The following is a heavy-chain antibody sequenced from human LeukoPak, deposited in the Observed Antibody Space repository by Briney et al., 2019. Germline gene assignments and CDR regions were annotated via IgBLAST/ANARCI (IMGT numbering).Heavy chain of an antibody. CDR3: ARDVWTGVAVSDY. CDR1: GLTFSNYA. CDR2: ISDSGGST. V-gene: IGHV3-23*01. Sequence: PGGSLRLSCAACGLTFSNYAMSWVRQAPGKGLEWVSGISDSGGSTYYADSVKGRFIISRDNSKNTLYLQMNSLRAEDTPVYYCARDVWTGVAVSDYWGQGTLVTVYS. D-gene: IGHD6-19*01. J-gene: IGHJ4*02.